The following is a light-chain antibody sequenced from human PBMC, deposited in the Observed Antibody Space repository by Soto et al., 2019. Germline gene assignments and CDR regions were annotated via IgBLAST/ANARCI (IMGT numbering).Light chain of an antibody. V-gene: IGKV3-15*01. J-gene: IGKJ4*01. CDR3: QQYGNWPPLT. CDR2: SAS. Sequence: VMTQSPAPLSVSPGDRATLSCSASPSVSSNVAWYQRKPGQAPRLLIYSASTRATGIPARFSGSGSGTDFTLTISSLQSEDFAVYYCQQYGNWPPLTFGGGTKVEIK. CDR1: PSVSSN.